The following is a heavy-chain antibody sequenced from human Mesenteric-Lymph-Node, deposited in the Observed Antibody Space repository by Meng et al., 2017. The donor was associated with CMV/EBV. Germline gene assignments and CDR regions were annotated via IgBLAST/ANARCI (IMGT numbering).Heavy chain of an antibody. CDR3: GRDSSISWYTWDFDP. CDR1: GFSVSSHH. CDR2: VYRGGGT. D-gene: IGHD6-13*01. Sequence: GGSLRLSCVASGFSVSSHHMSWVRQAPGKGLEWVSAVYRGGGTFYADSVKGRFTVSRDNSKNTILLQMNSLRAEDTAVYYCGRDSSISWYTWDFDPWGQGTLVTVSS. V-gene: IGHV3-53*01. J-gene: IGHJ5*02.